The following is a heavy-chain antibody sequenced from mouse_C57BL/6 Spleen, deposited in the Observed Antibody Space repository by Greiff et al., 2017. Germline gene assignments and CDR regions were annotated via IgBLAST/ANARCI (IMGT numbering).Heavy chain of an antibody. D-gene: IGHD2-3*01. CDR2: INPSNGGT. V-gene: IGHV1-53*01. Sequence: QVQLQQPGTELVKPGASVKLSCKASGYTFTSYWMHWVKQRPGQGLEWIGNINPSNGGTNYNEKFKSKATLTVDKSSSTAYMQLSSLPSEDSAVYYCARGLGWAYAMDYWGQGTSVTVSS. J-gene: IGHJ4*01. CDR3: ARGLGWAYAMDY. CDR1: GYTFTSYW.